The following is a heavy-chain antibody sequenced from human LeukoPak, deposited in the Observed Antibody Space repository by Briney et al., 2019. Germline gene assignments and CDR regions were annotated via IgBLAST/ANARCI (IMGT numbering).Heavy chain of an antibody. J-gene: IGHJ5*02. V-gene: IGHV3-21*01. CDR2: ISSSSSYI. Sequence: GGFLRLSCAASGFTFSSYSMNWVRQAPGKGLEWVSSISSSSSYIYYADSVKGRFTISRDNAKNSLYLQMNSLRAEDTAVYYCARGSYSSSWYFNWFDPWGQGTLVTVSS. CDR1: GFTFSSYS. CDR3: ARGSYSSSWYFNWFDP. D-gene: IGHD6-13*01.